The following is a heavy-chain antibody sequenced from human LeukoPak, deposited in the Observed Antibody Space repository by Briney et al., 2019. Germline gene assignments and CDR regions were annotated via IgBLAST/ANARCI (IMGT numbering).Heavy chain of an antibody. D-gene: IGHD5-12*01. CDR1: DGSISGYS. V-gene: IGHV4-59*01. CDR3: ARQDGYKLDY. J-gene: IGHJ4*02. CDR2: IYYTGSA. Sequence: SETLSLTCTVSDGSISGYSWSWIHQPPGKGLECIGYIYYTGSANYNPSLKSRITISIDTSKNQFSLKLSSVTAADTAVYYCARQDGYKLDYWSQGTLVTVSS.